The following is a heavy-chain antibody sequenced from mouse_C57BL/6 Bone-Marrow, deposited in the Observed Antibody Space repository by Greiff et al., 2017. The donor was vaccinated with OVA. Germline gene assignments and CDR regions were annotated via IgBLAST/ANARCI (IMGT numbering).Heavy chain of an antibody. CDR1: GFSLSTYNMG. J-gene: IGHJ3*01. Sequence: QVTLKESGPGILQPSQTLSLTCSFSGFSLSTYNMGIGWIRQSSGKGVEWLEQIWWNDDKYYNPSLKNLLTISNDTSNNHVFLKITSVDTADTATYYCAQGGPIFAYWGQGTLVTVSA. CDR2: IWWNDDK. V-gene: IGHV8-5*01. CDR3: AQGGPIFAY.